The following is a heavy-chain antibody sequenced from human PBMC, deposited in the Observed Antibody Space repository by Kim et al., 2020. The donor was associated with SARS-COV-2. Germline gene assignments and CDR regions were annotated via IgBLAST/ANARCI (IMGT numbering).Heavy chain of an antibody. Sequence: KGRFTISRDNAKNCLCLQMNSLRVEDTAVYYCARQSSSSWYGGISYYAMDVWGQGTTVTVSS. V-gene: IGHV3-21*06. J-gene: IGHJ6*02. CDR3: ARQSSSSWYGGISYYAMDV. D-gene: IGHD6-13*01.